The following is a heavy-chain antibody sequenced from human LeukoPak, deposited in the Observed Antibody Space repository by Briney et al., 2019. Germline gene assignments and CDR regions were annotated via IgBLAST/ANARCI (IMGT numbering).Heavy chain of an antibody. Sequence: PGGSLRLSCAASGITVSTFWMHWVRQAPGEGLVWVSRINTDGSVTNYADSVEGRFTISRDNAKNMLYLQMNDLRAEDTAVYYCEIYRYSDSAFGDWGQGTLVTVSS. D-gene: IGHD1-26*01. V-gene: IGHV3-74*01. CDR3: EIYRYSDSAFGD. J-gene: IGHJ4*02. CDR1: GITVSTFW. CDR2: INTDGSVT.